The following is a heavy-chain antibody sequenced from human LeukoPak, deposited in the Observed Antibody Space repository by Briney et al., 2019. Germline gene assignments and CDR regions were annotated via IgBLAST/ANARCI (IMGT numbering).Heavy chain of an antibody. Sequence: PSETLSLTCTVSGGSISSSSYYWGWIRQPPGKGLEWIGNVYYSGSTYYNPSLKSRVTISVDTSKNQFSLKLSSVTATDTAVYYCARTHLVPAAKQQPPGGYWGQGTLVTVSS. CDR2: VYYSGST. CDR3: ARTHLVPAAKQQPPGGY. J-gene: IGHJ4*02. D-gene: IGHD2-2*01. CDR1: GGSISSSSYY. V-gene: IGHV4-39*07.